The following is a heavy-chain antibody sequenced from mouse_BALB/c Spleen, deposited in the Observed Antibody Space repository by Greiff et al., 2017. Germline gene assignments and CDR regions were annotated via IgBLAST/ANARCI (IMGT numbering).Heavy chain of an antibody. Sequence: QVQLQQSGPELVKPGASVKISCKASGYAFSSSWMNWVKQRPGQGLEWIGRIYPGDGDTNYNGKFKGKATLTADKSSSTAYMQLSSLTSVDSAVYFCARSGDGTAWFAYWGQGTLVTVSA. CDR3: ARSGDGTAWFAY. J-gene: IGHJ3*01. CDR1: GYAFSSSW. V-gene: IGHV1-82*01. CDR2: IYPGDGDT. D-gene: IGHD2-1*01.